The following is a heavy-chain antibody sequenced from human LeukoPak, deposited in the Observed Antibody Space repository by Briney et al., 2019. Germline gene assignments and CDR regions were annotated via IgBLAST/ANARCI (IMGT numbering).Heavy chain of an antibody. D-gene: IGHD4-17*01. J-gene: IGHJ4*02. V-gene: IGHV4-34*01. CDR2: INHSGST. Sequence: ASETLSLTCAVYGESFSGYYWSWIRQPPGKGLEWIGEINHSGSTNYNPSLKSRVTISVDTSKNQFSLKLSSVTAADTAVYYCARGGGRRNYGFDYWGQGTLVTVSS. CDR1: GESFSGYY. CDR3: ARGGGRRNYGFDY.